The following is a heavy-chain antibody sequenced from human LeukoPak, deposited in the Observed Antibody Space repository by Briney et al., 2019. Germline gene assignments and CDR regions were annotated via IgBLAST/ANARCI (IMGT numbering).Heavy chain of an antibody. J-gene: IGHJ6*02. CDR3: ARDRLYGDYHRYYYGMDV. V-gene: IGHV4-59*01. D-gene: IGHD4-17*01. CDR1: GGSISSYY. Sequence: SETLSLTCTVTGGSISSYYWSWIRQPPGKGLEWIGYIYYSGSTNYNPSLKSRVTISVDTSKNQFSLKLSSVTAADTAVYYCARDRLYGDYHRYYYGMDVWGQGTTVTVSS. CDR2: IYYSGST.